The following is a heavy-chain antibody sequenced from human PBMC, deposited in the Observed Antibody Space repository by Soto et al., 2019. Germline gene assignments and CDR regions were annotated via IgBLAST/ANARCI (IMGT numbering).Heavy chain of an antibody. CDR3: ARGSPDDYGDVAYFHL. CDR1: GGSISTGGYY. Sequence: SETLSLTCTVSGGSISTGGYYWSWLRQHPGKGLEWIGHMYYSGSTYYNPSLKSRVTISVDTSKNQFSLKLSSVTAADTAFYYCARGSPDDYGDVAYFHLSGQGTLVTVSS. CDR2: MYYSGST. V-gene: IGHV4-31*03. D-gene: IGHD4-17*01. J-gene: IGHJ1*01.